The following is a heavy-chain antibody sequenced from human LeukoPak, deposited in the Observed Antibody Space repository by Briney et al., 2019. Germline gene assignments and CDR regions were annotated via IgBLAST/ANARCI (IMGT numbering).Heavy chain of an antibody. CDR1: GFTFSDYY. D-gene: IGHD6-13*01. V-gene: IGHV3-11*03. CDR2: ISSGSSYT. J-gene: IGHJ4*02. CDR3: ARRSTGSYSSSFDY. Sequence: PGGSLRLSCAASGFTFSDYYMSCIRQAPGKGLEWVSYISSGSSYTSYADSVKGRFTVSRDNAKNSLYVQMNSLRAEDTAIYYCARRSTGSYSSSFDYWGQGTLVTVSS.